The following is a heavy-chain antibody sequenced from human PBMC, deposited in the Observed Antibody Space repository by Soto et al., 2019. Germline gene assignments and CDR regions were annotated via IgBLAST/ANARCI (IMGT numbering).Heavy chain of an antibody. D-gene: IGHD3-10*01. CDR1: GFTFSSYG. CDR3: ARESYYGSGSLRSYYYYGMDV. V-gene: IGHV3-33*01. J-gene: IGHJ6*02. CDR2: IWYDGSNK. Sequence: GSLSLSCAASGFTFSSYGMHWVRQAPGKGLEWVAVIWYDGSNKYYADSVKGRFTISRDNSKNTLYLQMNSLRAEDTAVYYCARESYYGSGSLRSYYYYGMDVWGQGTTVTVSS.